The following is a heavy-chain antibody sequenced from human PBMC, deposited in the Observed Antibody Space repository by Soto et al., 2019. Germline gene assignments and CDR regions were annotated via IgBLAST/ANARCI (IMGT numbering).Heavy chain of an antibody. Sequence: PGGSLRLSCAASGFTFSSYGMHWVRQAPGKGLEWVAVIWYDGSNKYYADSVKGRFTISRDNSKNTLYLQMNSLRAEDTAVYYCARDLLGSGWYVDYWGQGTLVTVSS. CDR1: GFTFSSYG. CDR2: IWYDGSNK. D-gene: IGHD6-19*01. CDR3: ARDLLGSGWYVDY. J-gene: IGHJ4*02. V-gene: IGHV3-33*01.